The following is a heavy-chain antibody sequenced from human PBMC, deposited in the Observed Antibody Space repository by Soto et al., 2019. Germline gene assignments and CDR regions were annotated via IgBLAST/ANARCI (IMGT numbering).Heavy chain of an antibody. CDR1: GGSISSSSYY. Sequence: PSETLSLTCTVSGGSISSSSYYWGWIRQPPGKGLEWIGSIYYSGSTYYNPSLKSRVTISVDTSKNQFSLKLSSVTAADTAVYYCARHFAPITMVRGVTLGDYYYYGMDVWGQGTTVTVSS. CDR2: IYYSGST. J-gene: IGHJ6*02. V-gene: IGHV4-39*01. CDR3: ARHFAPITMVRGVTLGDYYYYGMDV. D-gene: IGHD3-10*01.